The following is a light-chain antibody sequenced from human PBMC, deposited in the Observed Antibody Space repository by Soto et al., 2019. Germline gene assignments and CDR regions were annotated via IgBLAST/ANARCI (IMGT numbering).Light chain of an antibody. CDR1: SSDIGGYKY. J-gene: IGLJ2*01. V-gene: IGLV2-14*01. Sequence: QSALTQPASVSGSPGQSITISCTGTSSDIGGYKYVSWYQQHPGKAPKLMIYDVSNRPSGVSNRFSGSKSGNTASLTVSGLQAEDEADYYCRSYTTSGALVVFGGGTKLTVL. CDR3: RSYTTSGALVV. CDR2: DVS.